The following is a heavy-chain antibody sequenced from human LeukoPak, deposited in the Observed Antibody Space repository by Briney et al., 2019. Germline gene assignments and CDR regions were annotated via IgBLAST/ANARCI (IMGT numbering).Heavy chain of an antibody. CDR3: AREPRQYCTNGVCHPYWYFDL. Sequence: ASVKVSCKASGYTFTSYGISWVRQAPGQGLEWMGWMNPNSGNTGYAQKFQGRVTMTRNTSISTAYMELSSLRSEDTAVYYCAREPRQYCTNGVCHPYWYFDLWGRGTLVTVSS. D-gene: IGHD2-8*01. CDR2: MNPNSGNT. J-gene: IGHJ2*01. V-gene: IGHV1-8*02. CDR1: GYTFTSYG.